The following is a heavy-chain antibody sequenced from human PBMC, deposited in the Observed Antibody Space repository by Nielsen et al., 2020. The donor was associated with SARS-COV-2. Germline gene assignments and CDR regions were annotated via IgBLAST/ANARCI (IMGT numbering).Heavy chain of an antibody. CDR2: ISYDGSNK. J-gene: IGHJ4*02. D-gene: IGHD2-21*01. CDR1: GFTFSSYA. CDR3: AARIYCGGDCSGG. V-gene: IGHV3-30-3*01. Sequence: GESLKISCAASGFTFSSYAMHWVRQAPGKGLEWVAVISYDGSNKYYADSVKGRFTISRDNAKNSLYLQMNSLRDEDTAVYYCAARIYCGGDCSGGWGQGTLVTVSS.